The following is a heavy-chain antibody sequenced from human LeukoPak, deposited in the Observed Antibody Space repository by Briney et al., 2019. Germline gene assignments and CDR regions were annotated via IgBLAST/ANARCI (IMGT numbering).Heavy chain of an antibody. CDR3: AKGPAKLAAAGYYFDY. Sequence: PGGSLRLSCAASGFTFSSYGMHWVRQAPGKGLEWVAFIRYGGSNKYYADSVKGRFTISRDNSKNTLYLQMNSLRAEDTAVYYCAKGPAKLAAAGYYFDYWGQGTLVTVSS. CDR2: IRYGGSNK. J-gene: IGHJ4*02. CDR1: GFTFSSYG. V-gene: IGHV3-30*02. D-gene: IGHD6-13*01.